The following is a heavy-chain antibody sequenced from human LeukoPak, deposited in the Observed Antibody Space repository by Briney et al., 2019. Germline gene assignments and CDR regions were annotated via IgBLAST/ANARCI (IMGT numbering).Heavy chain of an antibody. J-gene: IGHJ6*03. V-gene: IGHV3-21*01. D-gene: IGHD3-22*01. CDR2: ISSSSSYI. CDR1: GFTFSSYS. CDR3: ASADYYDSSGYFNYYYMDV. Sequence: GGSLRLSCAASGFTFSSYSMNWVRQAPGKGLEWVSSISSSSSYIYYADSVKGRFTISRDNAKNSLYLQMNSLRAEDTAVYYCASADYYDSSGYFNYYYMDVWGKGTTVTVSS.